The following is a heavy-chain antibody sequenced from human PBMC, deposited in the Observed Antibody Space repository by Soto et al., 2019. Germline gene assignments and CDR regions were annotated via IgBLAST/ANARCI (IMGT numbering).Heavy chain of an antibody. CDR2: ISGSGGST. D-gene: IGHD3-16*01. CDR3: AKSHGPRITTGNAFYNYYVMDA. CDR1: GFTFSSYA. V-gene: IGHV3-23*01. Sequence: EVQLLESGGGLVQPGGSLRLSCAASGFTFSSYAMSWVRQAPGKGLEWVSAISGSGGSTYYADSVKGRFTISRDNSKNPRYLQMTSLRAEDTAVYYCAKSHGPRITTGNAFYNYYVMDAGGKGPTSPSPQ. J-gene: IGHJ6*01.